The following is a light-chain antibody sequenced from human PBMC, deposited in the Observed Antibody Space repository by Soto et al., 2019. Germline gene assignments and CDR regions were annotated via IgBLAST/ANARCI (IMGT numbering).Light chain of an antibody. Sequence: EIVLTQSPATLSLSPGERATLSCRASQSVDSYLTWYQQRPGQAPRLLIYDVSKRATGIPVRFSGSGSGTDFTLTISSLEPEDVAIYYWQQRRNWPLTFGGGTKVQIK. V-gene: IGKV3-11*01. CDR3: QQRRNWPLT. CDR2: DVS. J-gene: IGKJ4*01. CDR1: QSVDSY.